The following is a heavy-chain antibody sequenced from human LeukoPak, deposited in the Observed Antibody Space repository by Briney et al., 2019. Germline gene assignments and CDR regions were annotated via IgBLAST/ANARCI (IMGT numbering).Heavy chain of an antibody. J-gene: IGHJ6*02. D-gene: IGHD2-15*01. CDR1: GFTFSTYA. CDR2: VSANAYST. CDR3: AKPYCSGGRCYFYYGMDV. V-gene: IGHV3-23*01. Sequence: PGGSLRLSCVASGFTFSTYAMTWVRQAPGKGLEWVSTVSANAYSTYYADSVKGRFTISRDNSKNTLYLQTNSLRAEDTAVYYCAKPYCSGGRCYFYYGMDVWGQGTTVTVSS.